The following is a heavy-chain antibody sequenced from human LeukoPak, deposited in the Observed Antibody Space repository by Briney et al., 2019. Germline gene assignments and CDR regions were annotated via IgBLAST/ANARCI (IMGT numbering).Heavy chain of an antibody. Sequence: ASVKVSCKASGYTFTSYGISWVRQAPGQGLEWMGWISTYNGNTNYAQKFQGRVTMTRNTSISTAYMELSSLRSEDTAVYYCARVARFLHLWGYWGQGTLVTVSS. CDR1: GYTFTSYG. CDR3: ARVARFLHLWGY. J-gene: IGHJ4*02. D-gene: IGHD3-16*01. CDR2: ISTYNGNT. V-gene: IGHV1-18*01.